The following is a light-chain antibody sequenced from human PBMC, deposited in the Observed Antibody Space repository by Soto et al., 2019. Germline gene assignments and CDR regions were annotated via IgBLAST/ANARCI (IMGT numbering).Light chain of an antibody. Sequence: QSVLTQPASVSGSPGQSITISCTGTSSDVGGYNYVSWYQQHPGKAPKLMIYEVSNRPSGVSNRFSGSKSGNTASLTISGLQAEDEADYYCSSYTSSSTYVFGTGTKGTVL. CDR3: SSYTSSSTYV. V-gene: IGLV2-14*01. CDR2: EVS. CDR1: SSDVGGYNY. J-gene: IGLJ1*01.